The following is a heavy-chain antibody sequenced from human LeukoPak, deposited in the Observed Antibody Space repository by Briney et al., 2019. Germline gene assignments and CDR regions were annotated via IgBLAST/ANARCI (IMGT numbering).Heavy chain of an antibody. Sequence: ASVKVSCKASGYIFTNYGISWVRQAPGQGLEWMGWISTNSDIRTYAQTLQGRFTMTTDTATNTAYMELNNLTFDDTAVYYCARDWDAMNNCFDPWGQGTPVTVSS. CDR3: ARDWDAMNNCFDP. CDR1: GYIFTNYG. J-gene: IGHJ5*02. CDR2: ISTNSDIR. D-gene: IGHD1-26*01. V-gene: IGHV1-18*01.